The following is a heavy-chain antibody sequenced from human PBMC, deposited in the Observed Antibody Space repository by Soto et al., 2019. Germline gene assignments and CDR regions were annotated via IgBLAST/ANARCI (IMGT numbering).Heavy chain of an antibody. J-gene: IGHJ3*02. Sequence: QVQLVQSGAEVQKPGSSVKVSCKASGGTFSSYAISWVRQAPGQGLEWMGGIIPIFGTANYAQKFQGRVTITADESTSTAYMELSSLRSENTAVYYCTRGREIVATIFYAFDIWGQGTMVTVSS. D-gene: IGHD5-12*01. V-gene: IGHV1-69*01. CDR3: TRGREIVATIFYAFDI. CDR2: IIPIFGTA. CDR1: GGTFSSYA.